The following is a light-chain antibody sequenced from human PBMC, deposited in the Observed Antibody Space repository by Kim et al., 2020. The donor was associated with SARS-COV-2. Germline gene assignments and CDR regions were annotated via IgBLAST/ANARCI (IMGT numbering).Light chain of an antibody. CDR2: AAS. Sequence: AAVGDRVTITCRASQDVGRYLNWYQQKPGKAPKLLIYAASTLQSGVPSRFTASGSGTDFTLTITSLQLEDFATCHCQQSHNTPHTFGQGTKVDIK. CDR3: QQSHNTPHT. J-gene: IGKJ2*01. CDR1: QDVGRY. V-gene: IGKV1-39*01.